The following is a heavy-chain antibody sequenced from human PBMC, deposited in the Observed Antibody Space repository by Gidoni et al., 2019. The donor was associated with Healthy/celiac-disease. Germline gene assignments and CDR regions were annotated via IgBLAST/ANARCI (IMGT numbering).Heavy chain of an antibody. D-gene: IGHD3-3*02. V-gene: IGHV3-48*01. J-gene: IGHJ4*02. CDR2: ISSSSSTI. Sequence: EVQLVESGGGLVQPGGSRRLSCAASGFTFRSYSMNWVRQAPGKGLEWVSYISSSSSTIYYADSVKGRFTISRDNAKNSLYLQMNSLRAEDTAVYYCARDKEISRFHLWDYWGQGTLVTVSS. CDR3: ARDKEISRFHLWDY. CDR1: GFTFRSYS.